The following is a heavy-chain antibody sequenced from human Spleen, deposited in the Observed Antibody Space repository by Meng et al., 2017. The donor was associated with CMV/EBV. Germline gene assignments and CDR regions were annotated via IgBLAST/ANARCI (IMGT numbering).Heavy chain of an antibody. V-gene: IGHV3-73*01. CDR2: IRSKPNGYAT. CDR3: SRPEPADY. CDR1: GFTFSASA. J-gene: IGHJ4*02. Sequence: KLSCAACGFTFSASAMHWVRQAPGKGLEWVGRIRSKPNGYATAYAASVKGRFTISRDDSKNTAYLQINNLKTEDTAVYYCSRPEPADYWGQGTLVTVSS. D-gene: IGHD1-26*01.